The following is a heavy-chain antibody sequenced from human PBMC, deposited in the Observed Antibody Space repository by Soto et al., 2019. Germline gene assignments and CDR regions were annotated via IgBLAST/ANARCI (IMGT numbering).Heavy chain of an antibody. CDR2: INSDGRST. D-gene: IGHD3-10*01. V-gene: IGHV3-74*01. J-gene: IGHJ4*02. Sequence: QAGGSLRLSCAASRFIFSSYWMHWVRQAPGKGLVWVSRINSDGRSTSYADSVKGRFIISRDNAKNTLYLQMNRLRAEDTAVYYCARVPDDNNYYGAIDYWGQGTLVTVSS. CDR1: RFIFSSYW. CDR3: ARVPDDNNYYGAIDY.